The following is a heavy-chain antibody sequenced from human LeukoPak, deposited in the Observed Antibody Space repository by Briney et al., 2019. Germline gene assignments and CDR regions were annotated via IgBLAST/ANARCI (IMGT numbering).Heavy chain of an antibody. Sequence: GGSLRLSCAASGFTFSSCAMSWVRQAPGKGLEWVSVIYSGGSTYYADSVKGRFTISRDNSKNTLYLQMNSLRAEDTAVYYCARRRGGGSSDYWGQGTLVTVSS. CDR2: IYSGGST. CDR3: ARRRGGGSSDY. CDR1: GFTFSSCA. V-gene: IGHV3-66*01. D-gene: IGHD1-26*01. J-gene: IGHJ4*02.